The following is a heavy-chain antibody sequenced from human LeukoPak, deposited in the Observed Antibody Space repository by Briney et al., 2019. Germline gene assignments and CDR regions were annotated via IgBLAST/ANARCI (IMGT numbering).Heavy chain of an antibody. J-gene: IGHJ4*02. D-gene: IGHD2-15*01. V-gene: IGHV3-74*01. CDR3: AKDRGRYCSGGSCYYPDY. Sequence: GGSLRLSCAASGLTFSSHWMHWVRQAPGKGLVWVSRITNDGSSTTYADSVKGRFTISRDNAKNSLYLQMNSLRAEDTAVYYCAKDRGRYCSGGSCYYPDYWGQGTLVTVSS. CDR1: GLTFSSHW. CDR2: ITNDGSST.